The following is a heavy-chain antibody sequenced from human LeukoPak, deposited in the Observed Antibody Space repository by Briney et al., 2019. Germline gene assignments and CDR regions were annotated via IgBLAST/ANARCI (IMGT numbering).Heavy chain of an antibody. V-gene: IGHV1-18*01. CDR2: ISAYNGYT. D-gene: IGHD1/OR15-1a*01. CDR3: ARVGTGTRSFDS. CDR1: GYTFTTYD. J-gene: IGHJ4*02. Sequence: GASVKVSCKTSGYTFTTYDINWVRQAPGQGLEWMGRISAYNGYTNYGQKFQGRVTMTTDTSTNTAHMELRSLRSDDTAVYYCARVGTGTRSFDSWGQGTLVTVSS.